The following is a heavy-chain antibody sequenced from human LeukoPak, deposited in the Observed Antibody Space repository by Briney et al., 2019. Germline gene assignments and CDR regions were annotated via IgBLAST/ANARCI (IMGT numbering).Heavy chain of an antibody. Sequence: GESLKISCKGSGYSFTSYWIGWVRQMPGKGLEWMGIIYPGDSDTRYSPSLQGQVTISADKSISTAYLQWSSLKASDTAMYYCARRPQGYYDSSGYYGAFDIWGQGTMVTVSS. D-gene: IGHD3-22*01. V-gene: IGHV5-51*01. CDR3: ARRPQGYYDSSGYYGAFDI. CDR2: IYPGDSDT. J-gene: IGHJ3*02. CDR1: GYSFTSYW.